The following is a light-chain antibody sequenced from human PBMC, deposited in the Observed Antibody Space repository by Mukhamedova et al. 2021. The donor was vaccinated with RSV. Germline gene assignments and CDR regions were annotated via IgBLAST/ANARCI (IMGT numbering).Light chain of an antibody. V-gene: IGLV1-51*01. CDR3: ESWDYSLNVVI. J-gene: IGLJ2*01. Sequence: KRISGIPDRFSGFKSGTSATLAITGLQTGDEADYYCESWDYSLNVVIFGGGTKLTVL.